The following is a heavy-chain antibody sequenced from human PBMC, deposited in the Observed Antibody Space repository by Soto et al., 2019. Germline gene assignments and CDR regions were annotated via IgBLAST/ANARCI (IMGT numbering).Heavy chain of an antibody. CDR2: MSHSGGT. J-gene: IGHJ3*02. CDR1: GGFVSSGSYY. D-gene: IGHD1-1*01. Sequence: QVQLQQWGAGLLKPSETLSLTCAVYGGFVSSGSYYWSWIRQPPGKGLEWIGEMSHSGGTHFNPSLKRRVTISVDTSKNQFSLKMSSVTAAVTALNYCARVERGTATTVVDAFDIWGPGTMVTVSS. CDR3: ARVERGTATTVVDAFDI. V-gene: IGHV4-34*01.